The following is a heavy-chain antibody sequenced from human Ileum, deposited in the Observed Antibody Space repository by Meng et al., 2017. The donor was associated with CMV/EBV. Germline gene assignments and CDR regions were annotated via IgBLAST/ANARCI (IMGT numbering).Heavy chain of an antibody. CDR2: IRYHGSNT. CDR1: GFTFTSHG. V-gene: IGHV3-30*02. CDR3: ARYNAGVTSSPINALDI. J-gene: IGHJ3*02. Sequence: GGSLRLSCVASGFTFTSHGMHWVRQAPGRGLEWVSFIRYHGSNTYYADAVKGRFTVSRDNSKDTLYLQMNSLRAEDTAVYYCARYNAGVTSSPINALDIWGQGTMVTVSS. D-gene: IGHD1-14*01.